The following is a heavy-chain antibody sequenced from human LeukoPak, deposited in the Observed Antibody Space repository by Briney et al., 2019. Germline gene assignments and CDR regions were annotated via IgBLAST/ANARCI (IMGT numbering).Heavy chain of an antibody. Sequence: ASVKVSCKASGYTFTSYYMHWVRQAPGQGLEWMGIINPSGGSTSYAQKFQGRVTMTRDTSTSTVYMGPSSLRSEDTAVYYCARDAHPRNYGSGSYSHWGQGTLVTVSS. CDR2: INPSGGST. CDR1: GYTFTSYY. D-gene: IGHD3-10*01. J-gene: IGHJ4*02. CDR3: ARDAHPRNYGSGSYSH. V-gene: IGHV1-46*03.